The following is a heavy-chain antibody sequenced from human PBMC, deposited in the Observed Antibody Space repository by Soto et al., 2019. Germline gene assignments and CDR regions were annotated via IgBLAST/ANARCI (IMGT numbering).Heavy chain of an antibody. CDR1: GYTFTSYG. V-gene: IGHV1-18*04. D-gene: IGHD4-17*01. CDR3: ARGAFDYGDSMALYYYYYGMDV. J-gene: IGHJ6*02. CDR2: ISAYNGNT. Sequence: ASVKVSCKASGYTFTSYGISWVRQAPGQGLEWMGWISAYNGNTNYAQKLQGRVTMTTDTSTSTAYMELRSLRPDDTAVYYCARGAFDYGDSMALYYYYYGMDVWGQGTTVTVSS.